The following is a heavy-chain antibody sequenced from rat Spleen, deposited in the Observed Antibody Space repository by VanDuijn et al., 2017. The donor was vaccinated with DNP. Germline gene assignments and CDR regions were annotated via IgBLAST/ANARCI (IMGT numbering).Heavy chain of an antibody. CDR3: ARHVLPLRVWDY. D-gene: IGHD1-4*01. V-gene: IGHV5-22*01. J-gene: IGHJ2*01. CDR1: GFTFSDYY. CDR2: ISYDGGRT. Sequence: EVQLVESGGGLVQPGRSLKLSCAASGFTFSDYYMAWVRQAPTKGLEWVAYISYDGGRTYNGDSVKGRFTISRDIAKNTLYLQMNSRRSEDTATYYCARHVLPLRVWDYWGQGVMVTVSS.